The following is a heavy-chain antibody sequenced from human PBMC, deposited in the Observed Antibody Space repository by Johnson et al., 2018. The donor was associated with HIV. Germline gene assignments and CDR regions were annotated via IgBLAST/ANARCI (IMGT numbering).Heavy chain of an antibody. Sequence: EQLVESGGGLVQPGRSLRLSCTASGFTFGDYAMSWVRQAPGKGLEWVGFIRSKAYGGTTEYAASVKGRFTISRDDSKSIAYLQMNSLKTEDTAVYYCARVPNDAFDIWGQGTMVTVSS. CDR1: GFTFGDYA. CDR3: ARVPNDAFDI. CDR2: IRSKAYGGTT. J-gene: IGHJ3*02. V-gene: IGHV3-49*04.